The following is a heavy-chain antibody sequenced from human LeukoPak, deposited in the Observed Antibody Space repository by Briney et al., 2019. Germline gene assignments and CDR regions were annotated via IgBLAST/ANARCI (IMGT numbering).Heavy chain of an antibody. V-gene: IGHV3-11*01. CDR1: GFTFSDYY. J-gene: IGHJ4*02. D-gene: IGHD3-10*01. CDR3: ARVLWFGELLAQYYFYY. CDR2: ISSSGSTI. Sequence: GGSLRLSCAASGFTFSDYYMSWIRQAPGKGLEWVSYISSSGSTIYYADSVKGRFTISRDNAKNSLYLQMNSLRAEDTAVYYCARVLWFGELLAQYYFYYWGQGTLVTVSS.